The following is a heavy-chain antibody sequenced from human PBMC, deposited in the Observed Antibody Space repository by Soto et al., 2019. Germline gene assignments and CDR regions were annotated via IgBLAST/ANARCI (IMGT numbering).Heavy chain of an antibody. D-gene: IGHD3-9*01. J-gene: IGHJ4*02. V-gene: IGHV4-39*01. CDR3: ARRVYHDALTNWYFDS. CDR2: VFHSGTT. CDR1: GDSISDSRYY. Sequence: SETLSLTCTVSGDSISDSRYYWGWIRQPPGKGLEWIGSVFHSGTTYSTPSLKSRVTMSIDTSKNQFSLRLSSVTAADTAVYYCARRVYHDALTNWYFDSWGQGSMVTVS.